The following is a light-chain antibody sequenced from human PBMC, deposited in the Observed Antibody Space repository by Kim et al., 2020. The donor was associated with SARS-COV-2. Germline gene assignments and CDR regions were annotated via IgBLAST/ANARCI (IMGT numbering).Light chain of an antibody. CDR1: QSISSSY. V-gene: IGKV3-20*01. CDR3: QHYGSAPYS. J-gene: IGKJ2*03. Sequence: EIVLTQSPGTLSLSPVERATLSCRASQSISSSYLGWYQQKPGQAPRLLIYGASSRATGIPDRFSGSGSGTDFTLTISRLEPEDFAVYYCQHYGSAPYSFGQGTKLEI. CDR2: GAS.